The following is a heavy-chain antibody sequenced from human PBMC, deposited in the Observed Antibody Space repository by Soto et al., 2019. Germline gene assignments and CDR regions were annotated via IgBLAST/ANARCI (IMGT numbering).Heavy chain of an antibody. CDR1: GLTFSKFE. CDR2: ISSDGTTI. CDR3: VRVGVVARPY. Sequence: EVQMVESGGGLVQPGGSLRLSCEVSGLTFSKFEMTWVRQAPGKGLVWVSSISSDGTTIYYADSVKGRFTISRDNDKNLLYLQMNSLKGEDTATYYCVRVGVVARPYWGQGTPVTVSS. J-gene: IGHJ1*01. D-gene: IGHD1-26*01. V-gene: IGHV3-48*03.